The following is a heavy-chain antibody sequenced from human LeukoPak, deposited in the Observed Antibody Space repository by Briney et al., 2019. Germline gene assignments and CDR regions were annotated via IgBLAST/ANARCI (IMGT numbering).Heavy chain of an antibody. CDR1: GYTFTGYY. D-gene: IGHD2-21*02. V-gene: IGHV1-2*04. Sequence: EASVKVSCKASGYTFTGYYMHWVRQAPGQGLEWMGWINPNSGGTNYAQKFQGWVTMTRDTSISTAYMELSRLRSDDTAVYYCARGPLCGDDCYSSAFDIWGQGTMVTVSS. CDR2: INPNSGGT. J-gene: IGHJ3*02. CDR3: ARGPLCGDDCYSSAFDI.